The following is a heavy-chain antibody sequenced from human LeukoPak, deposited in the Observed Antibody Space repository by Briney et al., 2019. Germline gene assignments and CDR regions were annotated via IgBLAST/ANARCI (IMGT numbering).Heavy chain of an antibody. Sequence: GGSLRLSCGASGFIFKGYWMSWVRQAPGKGLEWLGRIKRETDGGTIDYAAPVKGRFTISRDDSRNTLYLQMDSLKIEDTAVYYCTTDRYYDNSELQFQHWGQGTLVAVSS. CDR3: TTDRYYDNSELQFQH. V-gene: IGHV3-15*01. D-gene: IGHD3-22*01. J-gene: IGHJ1*01. CDR2: IKRETDGGTI. CDR1: GFIFKGYW.